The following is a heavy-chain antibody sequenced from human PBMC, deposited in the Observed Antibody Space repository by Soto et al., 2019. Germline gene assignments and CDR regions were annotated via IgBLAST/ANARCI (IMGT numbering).Heavy chain of an antibody. CDR1: GGSISNYY. CDR3: ARGSAPMIEWH. D-gene: IGHD3-22*01. CDR2: IYYSGST. V-gene: IGHV4-59*01. J-gene: IGHJ4*02. Sequence: SETLSLTCTVSGGSISNYYWTWIRQPPGKGLEWIGYIYYSGSTNYNPSLKSRVTISVDTSKNQFSLKLSSVAAADTAVYYCARGSAPMIEWHWGQGTLVTVSS.